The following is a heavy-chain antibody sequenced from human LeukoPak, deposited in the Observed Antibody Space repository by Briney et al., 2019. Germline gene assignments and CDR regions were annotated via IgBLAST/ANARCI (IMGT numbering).Heavy chain of an antibody. V-gene: IGHV3-48*03. CDR1: GFTFSSYE. D-gene: IGHD3-3*01. CDR2: ISSSGSTI. Sequence: PGGSLRLSCAASGFTFSSYEMNWVRQAPGKGLEWVSYISSSGSTIYYADSVKGRFTISRDNAKNSLYLQMNSLRAEDTAVYYCARGSYYDFWSGRHTPTDYWGQGTLVTVSS. CDR3: ARGSYYDFWSGRHTPTDY. J-gene: IGHJ4*02.